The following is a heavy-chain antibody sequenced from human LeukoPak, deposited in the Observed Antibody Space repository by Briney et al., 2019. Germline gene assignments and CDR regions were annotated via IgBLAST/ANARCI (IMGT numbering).Heavy chain of an antibody. J-gene: IGHJ4*02. Sequence: GGSLRLSCEASGFNVISNYMTWVRQAPGKGLEWVSLIYGDGTTDYADSVKGRFHISRHNSKNTLYLQMNSLRAEDTAVYYCARGIIYLDYWGQGTLVTVSS. V-gene: IGHV3-53*04. CDR2: IYGDGTT. CDR3: ARGIIYLDY. D-gene: IGHD3-10*01. CDR1: GFNVISNY.